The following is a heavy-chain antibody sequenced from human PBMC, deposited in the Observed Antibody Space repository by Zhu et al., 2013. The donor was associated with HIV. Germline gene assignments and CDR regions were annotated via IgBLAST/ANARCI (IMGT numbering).Heavy chain of an antibody. D-gene: IGHD1-1*01. J-gene: IGHJ4*02. V-gene: IGHV4-39*07. CDR1: GGSISSSSYY. CDR2: IYYSGST. Sequence: QVQLQESGPGLVKPSETLSLTCTVSGGSISSSSYYWGWIRQPPGKGLEWIGSIYYSGSTYYNPSLKSRVTISVDTSKNQFSLKLSSVTAADTAVYYCARAQGPGGLQLRQAFDYWGQGTLVTVSS. CDR3: ARAQGPGGLQLRQAFDY.